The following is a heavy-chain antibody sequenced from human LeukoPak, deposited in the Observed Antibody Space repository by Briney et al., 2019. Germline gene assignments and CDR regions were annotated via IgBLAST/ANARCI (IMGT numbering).Heavy chain of an antibody. CDR3: ARDLNVVVPASNDY. J-gene: IGHJ4*02. CDR1: GFTFSSYS. V-gene: IGHV3-21*01. CDR2: FSSSGSYI. D-gene: IGHD2-2*01. Sequence: PGGSLRLSCAVSGFTFSSYSMNWVRQAPGKGLEWVSFFSSSGSYIYYADSVKGRITISRDIAKNSLFLQMNSLRVEDTAVYYCARDLNVVVPASNDYWGQGTLVTVSS.